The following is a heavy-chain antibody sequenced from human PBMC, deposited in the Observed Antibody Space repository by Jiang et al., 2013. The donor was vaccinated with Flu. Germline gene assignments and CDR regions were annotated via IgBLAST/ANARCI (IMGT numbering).Heavy chain of an antibody. Sequence: GLVKPSETLSLTCTVSGGSISSYYWSWIRQPPGKGLEWIGYIYYSGSTNYNPSLKSRVTISVDTSKNQFSLKLSSVTAADTAVYYCARLSCSSTSCLHNYYYYGMDVWGQGTTVTVSS. CDR2: IYYSGST. D-gene: IGHD2-2*01. CDR3: ARLSCSSTSCLHNYYYYGMDV. V-gene: IGHV4-59*01. CDR1: GGSISSYY. J-gene: IGHJ6*02.